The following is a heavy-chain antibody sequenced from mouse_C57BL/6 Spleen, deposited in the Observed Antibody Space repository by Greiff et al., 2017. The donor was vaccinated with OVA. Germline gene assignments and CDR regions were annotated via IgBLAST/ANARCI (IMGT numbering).Heavy chain of an antibody. V-gene: IGHV5-9-1*02. Sequence: EVKVEESGEGLVKPGGSLKLSCAASGFTFSSYAMSWVRQTPEKRLEWVAYISSGGDYIYYADTVKGRFTISRDNARNTLYLQMSSLKSEDTAMYYCTRECYDYDEGTCYFDDWGQGTTLTVSS. J-gene: IGHJ2*01. CDR1: GFTFSSYA. D-gene: IGHD2-4*01. CDR2: ISSGGDYI. CDR3: TRECYDYDEGTCYFDD.